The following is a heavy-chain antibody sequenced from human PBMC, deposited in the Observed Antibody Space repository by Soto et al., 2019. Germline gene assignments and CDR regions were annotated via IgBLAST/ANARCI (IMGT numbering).Heavy chain of an antibody. V-gene: IGHV4-34*01. CDR2: INHSGST. J-gene: IGHJ4*02. Sequence: SETLSLTCAVYGGSFSGYYWSWIRQPPGKGLEWIGEINHSGSTNYNPSLKSRVTISVDTSKNQFSLKLSSVTAADTAVYYCARGAKLRFLEWLYYFDYWGQGSLVTVSS. D-gene: IGHD3-3*01. CDR1: GGSFSGYY. CDR3: ARGAKLRFLEWLYYFDY.